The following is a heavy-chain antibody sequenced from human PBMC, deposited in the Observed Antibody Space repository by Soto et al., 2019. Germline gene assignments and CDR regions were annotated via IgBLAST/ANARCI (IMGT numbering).Heavy chain of an antibody. D-gene: IGHD3-16*01. Sequence: PGGSLRLSCAASGFTFSNYPMSWVRQAPGKGLEWVAFIWHDGGNKFYAESVKGRFTISRDNSKNTLYLQMTSLSAEDTAMYYCARDGDVNTGFGKDYWGQGTLVTVSS. CDR2: IWHDGGNK. CDR1: GFTFSNYP. V-gene: IGHV3-33*08. J-gene: IGHJ4*02. CDR3: ARDGDVNTGFGKDY.